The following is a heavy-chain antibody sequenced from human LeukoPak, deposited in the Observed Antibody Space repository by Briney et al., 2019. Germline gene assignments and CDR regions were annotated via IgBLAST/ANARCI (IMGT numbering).Heavy chain of an antibody. D-gene: IGHD3-16*01. CDR3: ARWGVD. Sequence: GESLRLSCLVSGFSFSSFGMHWVRQTPGKGLEFVSAIAASWGNTYYTASAKGRFTISRDNAKNTLYLQMNSLRAEDTAVYYCARWGVDWGQGTLVTVSS. J-gene: IGHJ4*02. CDR2: IAASWGNT. CDR1: GFSFSSFG. V-gene: IGHV3-64*04.